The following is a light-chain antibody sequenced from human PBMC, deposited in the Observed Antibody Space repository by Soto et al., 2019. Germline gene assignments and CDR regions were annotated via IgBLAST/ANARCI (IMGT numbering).Light chain of an antibody. CDR3: QQRSNWPPYT. CDR2: DAS. Sequence: EIVLTQSPATLSSSPGERATLSCRASPSVSSYFAWYQQKPGQAPRLLIYDASNRATGIPARFSGSGSGTDFTLTISSLEPEDFAVYYCQQRSNWPPYTFGQGTKLEIK. CDR1: PSVSSY. V-gene: IGKV3-11*01. J-gene: IGKJ2*01.